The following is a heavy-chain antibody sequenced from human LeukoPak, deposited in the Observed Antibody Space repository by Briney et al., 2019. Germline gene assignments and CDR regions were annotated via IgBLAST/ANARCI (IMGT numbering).Heavy chain of an antibody. J-gene: IGHJ3*01. V-gene: IGHV3-74*01. CDR1: GFTFSTYW. CDR2: INGEGDNR. CDR3: AGGSGWLVDF. D-gene: IGHD6-19*01. Sequence: GGSLRLSCAASGFTFSTYWMLWFRQAPGKGLDWVSLINGEGDNRQYADSVKGRFTISRDNAKNTLYVQMNGLRVEDTAVYYCAGGSGWLVDFWGQGTMVTVSS.